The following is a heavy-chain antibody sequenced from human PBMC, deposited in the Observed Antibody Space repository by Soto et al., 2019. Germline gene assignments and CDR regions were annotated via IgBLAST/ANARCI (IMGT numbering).Heavy chain of an antibody. V-gene: IGHV4-39*01. Sequence: PSETLSLTCTVSGGSISISSYYWCWIRHPPGKGLEWIGSIYYSGSTYYNPSLKSRVTISVDTSKNQFSLKLSSVTAADTAVYYCARHQWLVWAGSFDIWGQGTMVT. D-gene: IGHD6-19*01. J-gene: IGHJ3*02. CDR3: ARHQWLVWAGSFDI. CDR1: GGSISISSYY. CDR2: IYYSGST.